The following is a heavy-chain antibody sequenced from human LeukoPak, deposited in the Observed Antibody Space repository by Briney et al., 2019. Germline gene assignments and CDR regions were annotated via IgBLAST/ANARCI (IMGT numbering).Heavy chain of an antibody. Sequence: PGRSLRLSCAASGFTFSSYGMHWVRQAPGKGLEWVAVISYDGSNKYYADSVKGRFTISRDNSKNTLYLQMNSLRAEDTAVYYCAKDAPRQWLTLDYWGQGTLVTVSS. CDR3: AKDAPRQWLTLDY. CDR1: GFTFSSYG. J-gene: IGHJ4*02. D-gene: IGHD6-19*01. CDR2: ISYDGSNK. V-gene: IGHV3-30*18.